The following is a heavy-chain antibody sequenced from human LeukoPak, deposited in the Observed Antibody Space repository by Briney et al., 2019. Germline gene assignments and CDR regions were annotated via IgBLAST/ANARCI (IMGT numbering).Heavy chain of an antibody. J-gene: IGHJ4*02. CDR2: INHSGSA. CDR1: GGSFNGYY. CDR3: ARSGTYQHSSSYDY. Sequence: SETLSLTCAVYGGSFNGYYWNWIRQSPGKGLEWIGEINHSGSANYNPSLESRVTILVDTSKSQASLKVSSVTAADTAVYYCARSGTYQHSSSYDYWGQGTLITVSS. V-gene: IGHV4-34*01. D-gene: IGHD3-10*01.